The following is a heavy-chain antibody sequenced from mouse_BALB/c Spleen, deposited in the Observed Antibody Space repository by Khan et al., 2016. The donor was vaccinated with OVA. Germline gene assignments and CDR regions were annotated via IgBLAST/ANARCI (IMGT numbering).Heavy chain of an antibody. CDR2: INPSTGYT. D-gene: IGHD1-1*02. Sequence: VELVESGAELAKPGASVKMSCKASGYTFINYWILWVKQRPGQGLEWIGYINPSTGYTDYNQNFKDKATLTADKSSSTAYMQLSSLTSEDSAVYYCGARDLGWYFDYWGQGTTLTVSS. J-gene: IGHJ2*01. V-gene: IGHV1-7*01. CDR3: GARDLGWYFDY. CDR1: GYTFINYW.